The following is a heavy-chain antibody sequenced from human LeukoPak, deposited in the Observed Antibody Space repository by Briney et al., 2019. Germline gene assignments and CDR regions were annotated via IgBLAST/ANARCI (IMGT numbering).Heavy chain of an antibody. D-gene: IGHD1-26*01. Sequence: GSLRLSCAASGFTVSSNYMSWVRQAPGKGLEWIGEINHSGSTNSNPSLKSRVTISVDASKNQFSLKLSSVTAADTAVYYCARGGWELPEGSLDYWGQGTLVTVSS. J-gene: IGHJ4*02. V-gene: IGHV4-34*01. CDR3: ARGGWELPEGSLDY. CDR2: INHSGST. CDR1: GFTVSSNY.